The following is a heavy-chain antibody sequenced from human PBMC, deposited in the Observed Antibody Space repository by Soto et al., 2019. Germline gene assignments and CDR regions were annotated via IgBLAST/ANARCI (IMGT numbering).Heavy chain of an antibody. V-gene: IGHV4-31*03. CDR2: IYYSGST. J-gene: IGHJ5*02. D-gene: IGHD1-1*01. CDR1: GGSISSGGYY. CDR3: ARRLDLGTSYNWFDP. Sequence: QVQLQESGPGLVKPSQTLSLTCTVSGGSISSGGYYWSWIRQHPGKGLEWIGYIYYSGSTYYNPSLKSRVTRSVDTSKNQFSLKLSSVTAADTAVYYCARRLDLGTSYNWFDPWGQGTLVTVSS.